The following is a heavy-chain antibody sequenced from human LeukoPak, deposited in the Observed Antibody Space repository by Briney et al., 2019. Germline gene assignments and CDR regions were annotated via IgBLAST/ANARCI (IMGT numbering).Heavy chain of an antibody. CDR3: AKGGLRYSSGWYYFDY. Sequence: PGVSLRLSCAASGFTFDDYAMHWVRQAPGKGLEWVSGISWNSGSIGYADSVKGRFTISRDNAKNSLYLQMSSLRAEDTALYYCAKGGLRYSSGWYYFDYWGQGTLVTVSS. V-gene: IGHV3-9*01. D-gene: IGHD6-19*01. J-gene: IGHJ4*02. CDR1: GFTFDDYA. CDR2: ISWNSGSI.